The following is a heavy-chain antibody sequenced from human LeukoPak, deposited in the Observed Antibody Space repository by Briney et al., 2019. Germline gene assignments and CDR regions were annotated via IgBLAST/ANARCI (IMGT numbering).Heavy chain of an antibody. Sequence: GGSLRLSCAASGFTFSDNYMTWVRQAPGRGLEWLSYISGNGRDIQYADSVKGRFTISRDNAKNSLYLQMNSLRAEDTAVYYCARGRNYYYYYYMDVWGKGTTVTVSS. CDR2: ISGNGRDI. V-gene: IGHV3-11*04. J-gene: IGHJ6*03. CDR1: GFTFSDNY. CDR3: ARGRNYYYYYYMDV.